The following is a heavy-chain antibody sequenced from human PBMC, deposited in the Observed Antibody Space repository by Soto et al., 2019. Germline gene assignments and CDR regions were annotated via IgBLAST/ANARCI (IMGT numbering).Heavy chain of an antibody. V-gene: IGHV3-23*01. Sequence: GGSLRLSCAASGFTFSTYAMAWVRQAPGKGLEWVSGVSASGLNTDYADPVKGRFYISRDNSKNTVSLHMNSLRAEDTAVYYCVSLVERSDIAFDIWGQGTMVTVSS. CDR2: VSASGLNT. J-gene: IGHJ3*02. D-gene: IGHD6-6*01. CDR3: VSLVERSDIAFDI. CDR1: GFTFSTYA.